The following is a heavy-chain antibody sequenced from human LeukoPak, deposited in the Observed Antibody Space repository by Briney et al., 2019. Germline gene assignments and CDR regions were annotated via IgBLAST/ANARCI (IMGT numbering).Heavy chain of an antibody. CDR3: ARGSNWGGGDY. Sequence: GGSLRLSCAASGFTFSSYAMSWVRQAPGKGLEWVSAISGSGGSTYYADSVKGRFTISRDNAKNSLYLQMNSLRAEDTAVYYCARGSNWGGGDYWGQGTLVTVSS. CDR2: ISGSGGST. J-gene: IGHJ4*02. V-gene: IGHV3-23*01. D-gene: IGHD7-27*01. CDR1: GFTFSSYA.